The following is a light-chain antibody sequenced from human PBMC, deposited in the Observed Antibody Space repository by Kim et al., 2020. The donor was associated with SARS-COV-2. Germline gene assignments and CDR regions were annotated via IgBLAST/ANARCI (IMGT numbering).Light chain of an antibody. CDR1: SGSIASNY. J-gene: IGLJ3*02. CDR2: EDN. Sequence: GKTVTISCTRSSGSIASNYVQWYQRRPGSSPTTVIYEDNQRPSGGPDRFSGSIDSSSNSASLTISGLKTEDEADYYCRSYDSSNWVFGGGTKL. CDR3: RSYDSSNWV. V-gene: IGLV6-57*01.